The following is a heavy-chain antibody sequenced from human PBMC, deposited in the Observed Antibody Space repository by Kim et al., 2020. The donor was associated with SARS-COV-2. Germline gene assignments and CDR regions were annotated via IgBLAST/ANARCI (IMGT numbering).Heavy chain of an antibody. D-gene: IGHD3-22*01. J-gene: IGHJ4*02. V-gene: IGHV1-69*13. Sequence: SVKVSCKASGGTFSSYAISWVGQAPGQGLEWMGGIIPIFGTANYAQKFQGRVTITADESTSTACMELSSLRSEDTAVYYCARAYYYDSSGVTPVFEYWGQGTLVTVSS. CDR3: ARAYYYDSSGVTPVFEY. CDR1: GGTFSSYA. CDR2: IIPIFGTA.